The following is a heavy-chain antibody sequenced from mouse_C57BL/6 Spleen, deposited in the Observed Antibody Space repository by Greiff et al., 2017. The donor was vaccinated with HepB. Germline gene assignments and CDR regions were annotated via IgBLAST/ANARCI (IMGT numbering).Heavy chain of an antibody. V-gene: IGHV3-6*01. CDR2: ISYDGSN. CDR1: GYSITSGYY. Sequence: EVKLQESGPGLVKPSQSLSLTCSVTGYSITSGYYWNWIRQFPGNKLEWMGYISYDGSNNYNPSLKNRISITRDTSKNQFFLKLNSVTTEDTATYYCARAYDYDEGRFAYWGQGTLVTVSA. D-gene: IGHD2-4*01. CDR3: ARAYDYDEGRFAY. J-gene: IGHJ3*01.